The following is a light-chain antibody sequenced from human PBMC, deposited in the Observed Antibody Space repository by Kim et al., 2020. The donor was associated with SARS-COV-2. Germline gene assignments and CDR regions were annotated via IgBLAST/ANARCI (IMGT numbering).Light chain of an antibody. V-gene: IGLV2-14*03. Sequence: QSALTQPASVSGSPGQSITISCTGTSSDVGNSNYVSWYQQHPGKAPKLMIYDVSYRPSGVSNRFSGSKSGNTASLTISGLQAEDEADYYCSSYTTSSTLVVFGGGTQLTVL. CDR3: SSYTTSSTLVV. J-gene: IGLJ2*01. CDR2: DVS. CDR1: SSDVGNSNY.